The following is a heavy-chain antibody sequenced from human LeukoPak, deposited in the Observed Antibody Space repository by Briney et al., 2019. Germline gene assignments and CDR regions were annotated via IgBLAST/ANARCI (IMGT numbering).Heavy chain of an antibody. CDR1: GGSSSDTTYY. Sequence: SETLSLTCTVSGGSSSDTTYYWAWIRQPPGKGLEWIGSIYFSETTYNPSLKSRITISADTSKKHFFLKLSSVTAADTAVYYCASPSKLVISRGGFDIWGQGTMVTVSA. J-gene: IGHJ3*02. D-gene: IGHD3-22*01. CDR3: ASPSKLVISRGGFDI. V-gene: IGHV4-39*02. CDR2: IYFSETT.